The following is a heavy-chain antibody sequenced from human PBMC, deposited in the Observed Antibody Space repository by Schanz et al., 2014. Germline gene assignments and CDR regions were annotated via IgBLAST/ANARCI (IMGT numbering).Heavy chain of an antibody. J-gene: IGHJ3*01. Sequence: EVQLVESGGGLIQPGGSLRLSCAVSGFTVSTNHMSWVRQAPGKGLEWVSSLYIGGGSTRYADSVKGRFIISRDSSKNTLFLQMNSLRADDTAVYFCARDEGRDGYNLAFDVWGQGTLVTVSS. D-gene: IGHD5-12*01. CDR1: GFTVSTNH. CDR2: LYIGGGST. V-gene: IGHV3-53*01. CDR3: ARDEGRDGYNLAFDV.